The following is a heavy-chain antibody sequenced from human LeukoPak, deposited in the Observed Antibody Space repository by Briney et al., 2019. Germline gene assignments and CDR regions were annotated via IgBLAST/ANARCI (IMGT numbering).Heavy chain of an antibody. J-gene: IGHJ4*02. D-gene: IGHD4/OR15-4a*01. V-gene: IGHV3-30*02. Sequence: PGGSLRLSCAASGFIFRSHGMNWVRQAPGKGLQWVAFVRYDGNYKYYADSVNGRFTISRDNSKNTLYLQMNSLRAEDTAVYYCARRAGAYSHPYDYWGQGTLVTVSS. CDR1: GFIFRSHG. CDR2: VRYDGNYK. CDR3: ARRAGAYSHPYDY.